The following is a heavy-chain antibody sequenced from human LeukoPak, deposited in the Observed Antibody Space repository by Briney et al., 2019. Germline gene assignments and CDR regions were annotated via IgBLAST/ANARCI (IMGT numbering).Heavy chain of an antibody. CDR1: GASISSGGYF. CDR3: ARASRNYYYYYGMDV. Sequence: SETLSLTCTVSGASISSGGYFWSWIRQPPGKGLEWIGYIYHTGNTYYNPSLESRVTMSVDKSKNQFSLSLASVTVADTAVYYCARASRNYYYYYGMDVWGQGTTVTVSS. V-gene: IGHV4-30-2*01. J-gene: IGHJ6*02. CDR2: IYHTGNT.